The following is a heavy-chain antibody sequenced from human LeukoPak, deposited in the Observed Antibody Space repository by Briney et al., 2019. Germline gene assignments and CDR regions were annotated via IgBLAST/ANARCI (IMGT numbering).Heavy chain of an antibody. Sequence: GGSLRLSCAASGFTFSRYSMNWVREAPGKGLECVSGISWNSGSIGYADSVKGRFTISRDNAKNLLYLQMNIRRAEDTAVYYCARGDLPGGYWGQGTLVTVYS. CDR1: GFTFSRYS. D-gene: IGHD3-10*01. J-gene: IGHJ4*02. V-gene: IGHV3-48*04. CDR2: ISWNSGSI. CDR3: ARGDLPGGY.